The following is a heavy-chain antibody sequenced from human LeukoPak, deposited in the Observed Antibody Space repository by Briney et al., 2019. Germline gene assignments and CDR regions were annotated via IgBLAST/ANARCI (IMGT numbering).Heavy chain of an antibody. CDR2: INAGNGNT. V-gene: IGHV1-3*01. D-gene: IGHD5-12*01. CDR3: ARGDHPKGVLVATTPPFGY. Sequence: ASVKVSCKASGYTFTSYAMHWVRQAPGQRLEWMGWINAGNGNTKYSQKFQGRVTITRDTSASTAYMELSSLRSEDTAVYYCARGDHPKGVLVATTPPFGYWGQGPLAPVSS. CDR1: GYTFTSYA. J-gene: IGHJ4*02.